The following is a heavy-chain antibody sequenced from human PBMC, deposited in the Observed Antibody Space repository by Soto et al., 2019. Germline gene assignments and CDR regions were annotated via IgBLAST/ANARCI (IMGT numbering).Heavy chain of an antibody. D-gene: IGHD3-10*01. Sequence: PSETLSLTCTVSGGSISSGGYYWSWIRQHPGKGLEWIGYIYYSGSTYYNPSLKSRVTISVDTSKNQFSLKLSSVTAADTAVYYCARVEMVRGVKHNWFDPWGQGTLVTVSS. CDR3: ARVEMVRGVKHNWFDP. V-gene: IGHV4-31*03. CDR2: IYYSGST. CDR1: GGSISSGGYY. J-gene: IGHJ5*02.